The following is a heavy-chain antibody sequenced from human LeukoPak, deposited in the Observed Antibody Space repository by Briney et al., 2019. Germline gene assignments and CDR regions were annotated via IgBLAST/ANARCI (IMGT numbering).Heavy chain of an antibody. CDR3: AKDKDTAQEGLLDY. Sequence: PGGSLRLSCAASGFTFSSYSMNWVRQAPGKGLEWVAFLRHDANRETYAASVKGRFTISRDKYKNTVYLQMSSLRVEDTAVYYCAKDKDTAQEGLLDYWGQGTLVTVSS. CDR1: GFTFSSYS. D-gene: IGHD2-21*02. V-gene: IGHV3-30*02. CDR2: LRHDANRE. J-gene: IGHJ4*02.